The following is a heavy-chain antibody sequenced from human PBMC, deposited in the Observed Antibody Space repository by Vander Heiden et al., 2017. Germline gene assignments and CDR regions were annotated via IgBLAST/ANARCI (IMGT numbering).Heavy chain of an antibody. CDR2: ISGSGDST. J-gene: IGHJ6*02. V-gene: IGHV3-23*01. CDR1: GFPFISYA. CDR3: AKAAILGGYYYYGMDV. Sequence: EVPLLESGGGLVQPGGSLRLSCAASGFPFISYAMSWVRQAPGKGLDGVSAISGSGDSTYYADSVKGRFTISRDNSKNTLYLQMNSLRAEDTAVYYCAKAAILGGYYYYGMDVWGQGTTVTVSS.